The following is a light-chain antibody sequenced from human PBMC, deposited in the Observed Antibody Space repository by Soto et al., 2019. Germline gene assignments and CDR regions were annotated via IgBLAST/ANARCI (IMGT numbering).Light chain of an antibody. CDR1: SSDVGGYNY. V-gene: IGLV2-14*01. CDR3: SSYTSSSTRG. Sequence: QSALTQPASVSGSPGQSITISCTGTSSDVGGYNYVSWYQQHPGKAPKLMIYDDSNRPSGVSNRFSGSKSGNTASLTSSGRQAEDEADYYCSSYTSSSTRGFGGGTKLNVL. CDR2: DDS. J-gene: IGLJ2*01.